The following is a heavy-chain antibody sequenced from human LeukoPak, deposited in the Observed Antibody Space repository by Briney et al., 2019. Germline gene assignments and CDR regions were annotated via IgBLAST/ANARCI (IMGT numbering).Heavy chain of an antibody. V-gene: IGHV3-30*02. CDR3: AKDQLTTVVTPGDY. D-gene: IGHD4-23*01. J-gene: IGHJ4*02. CDR1: GSTFSSYG. Sequence: GGSLRLSCAASGSTFSSYGMHWVRQAPGKGLEWVAYIQNDGSNEQYADSVKGRFTISRDNSKNTLYLQMNSLRAEDTAVYYCAKDQLTTVVTPGDYWGQGTLVTVSS. CDR2: IQNDGSNE.